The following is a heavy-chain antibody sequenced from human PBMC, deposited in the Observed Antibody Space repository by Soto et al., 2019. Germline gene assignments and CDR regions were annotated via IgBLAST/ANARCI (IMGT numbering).Heavy chain of an antibody. J-gene: IGHJ4*02. CDR3: AREVSGTSFDY. CDR2: TYTGGYT. Sequence: PGGSLRLSCAASGFIVSDNYIKWVRQAPGKGLEWVSVTYTGGYTYYADSVKGRFTISRDNSKNTLYLQRNSLRAEDTAVYYCAREVSGTSFDYWGQGTLVTVSS. V-gene: IGHV3-53*01. CDR1: GFIVSDNY. D-gene: IGHD1-7*01.